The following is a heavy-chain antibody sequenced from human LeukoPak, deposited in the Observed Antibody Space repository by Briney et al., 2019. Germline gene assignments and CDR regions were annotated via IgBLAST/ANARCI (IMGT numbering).Heavy chain of an antibody. CDR2: ISSSSSTI. CDR1: GFTFSSYS. D-gene: IGHD1-26*01. V-gene: IGHV3-48*04. CDR3: ARDPYSGNYGAYYYYYMDV. Sequence: GGSLRLSCAASGFTFSSYSINWVRQAPGKGLEWVSYISSSSSTIYYVDSVKGRFTISRDNAKNSLYLQMDSLRVEDTAEYYCARDPYSGNYGAYYYYYMDVWGKGTTVTVSS. J-gene: IGHJ6*03.